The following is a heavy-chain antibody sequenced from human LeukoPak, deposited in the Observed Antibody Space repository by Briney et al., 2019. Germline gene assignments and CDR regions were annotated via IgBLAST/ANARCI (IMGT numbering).Heavy chain of an antibody. CDR3: TRDSIAAAGLNFDY. CDR1: GYTFTGYF. V-gene: IGHV1-2*02. D-gene: IGHD6-13*01. Sequence: ASVKVSCKTSGYTFTGYFLHWIRHAPGQGLEWMGWINSNSGGTIYAQKFQGRVTMTRDTSISTAFMELNRLGSDDTAVYYCTRDSIAAAGLNFDYWGQGTLVTVSS. J-gene: IGHJ4*02. CDR2: INSNSGGT.